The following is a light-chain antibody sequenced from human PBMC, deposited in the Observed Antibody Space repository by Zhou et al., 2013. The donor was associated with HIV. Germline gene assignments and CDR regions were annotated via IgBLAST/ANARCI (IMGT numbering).Light chain of an antibody. V-gene: IGKV1-27*01. CDR3: QTYNSASSLT. Sequence: DIQMTQSPSSLSASVGDRVTITCRASQGIYDYLAWYQQKPGKVPKLLIYDASTLQSGVPSRFSGTGSGTDFSLTISSLQPEDVATYYCQTYNSASSLTFGGGTKVEIK. CDR1: QGIYDY. J-gene: IGKJ4*01. CDR2: DAS.